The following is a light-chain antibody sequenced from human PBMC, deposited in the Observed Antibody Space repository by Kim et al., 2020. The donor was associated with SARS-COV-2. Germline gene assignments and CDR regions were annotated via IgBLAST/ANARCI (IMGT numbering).Light chain of an antibody. CDR2: DVS. J-gene: IGLJ1*01. CDR3: SSYTSSNTYV. Sequence: QSALTQPASVSGSPGQSITISCTGTSSDVGDYNSVSWYQQHPGKAPILMIYDVSRRPSGVSDRFSGSKSGNTASLTISGLQAEDETDYYCSSYTSSNTYVFGTGTKVTVL. CDR1: SSDVGDYNS. V-gene: IGLV2-14*01.